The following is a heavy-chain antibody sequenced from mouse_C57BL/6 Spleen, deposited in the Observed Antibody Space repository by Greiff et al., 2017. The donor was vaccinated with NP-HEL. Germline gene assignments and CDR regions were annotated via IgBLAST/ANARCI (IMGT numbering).Heavy chain of an antibody. CDR3: ARDYHYYGSSYLDY. CDR2: IDPSDSYT. J-gene: IGHJ2*01. CDR1: GYTFTSYW. V-gene: IGHV1-50*01. Sequence: VQLQQPGAELVKPGASVKLSCKASGYTFTSYWMQWVKQRPGQGLEWIGEIDPSDSYTNYNQKFKGKATLTVDTSSSTAYMQLSSLTSEDSAVYYCARDYHYYGSSYLDYWGQGTTLTVSS. D-gene: IGHD1-1*01.